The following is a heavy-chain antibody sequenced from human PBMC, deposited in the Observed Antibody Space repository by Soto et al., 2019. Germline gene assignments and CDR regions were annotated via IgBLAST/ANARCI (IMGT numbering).Heavy chain of an antibody. CDR1: GGSISSSSYY. J-gene: IGHJ5*02. CDR3: ARHDGICSGGSCFSEGFYP. CDR2: IYYSGST. Sequence: SETLSLTCTVSGGSISSSSYYWGWIRQPPGKGLEWIGSIYYSGSTYYNPSLKSRVTISVDTSKNQFSLKLSSVTAADTAVYYCARHDGICSGGSCFSEGFYPLGQGTLVTISS. D-gene: IGHD2-15*01. V-gene: IGHV4-39*01.